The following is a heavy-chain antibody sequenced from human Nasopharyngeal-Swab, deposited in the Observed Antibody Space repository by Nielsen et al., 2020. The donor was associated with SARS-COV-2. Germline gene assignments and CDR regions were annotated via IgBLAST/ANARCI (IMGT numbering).Heavy chain of an antibody. J-gene: IGHJ4*02. V-gene: IGHV3-21*01. D-gene: IGHD6-13*01. Sequence: GSLKISCAVSGFTFSSYSMNWVRQAPGKGLEWVSSISSSSSYIYYADSVKGRFTISRDNAKNSLYLQMNSLRAEDTAVFYCVRLSIAAAGVDFWGQGTLVTVSS. CDR2: ISSSSSYI. CDR3: VRLSIAAAGVDF. CDR1: GFTFSSYS.